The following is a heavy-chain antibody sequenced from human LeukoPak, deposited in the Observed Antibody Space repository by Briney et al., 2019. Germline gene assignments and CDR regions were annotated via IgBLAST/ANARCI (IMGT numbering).Heavy chain of an antibody. CDR2: IRYDGSTK. CDR1: GLTFSSFS. V-gene: IGHV3-30*02. CDR3: AKGGYYFDY. D-gene: IGHD3-16*01. J-gene: IGHJ4*02. Sequence: GGSLRLSCAAPGLTFSSFSMHWVRQAPGKGLEWVAFIRYDGSTKYYADSVKGRFTISRDNSKSTLYLQMNSLRAEDTAVYYCAKGGYYFDYWGQGTLVTVSS.